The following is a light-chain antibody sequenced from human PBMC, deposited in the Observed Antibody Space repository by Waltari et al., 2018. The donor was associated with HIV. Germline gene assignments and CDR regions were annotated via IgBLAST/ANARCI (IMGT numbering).Light chain of an antibody. CDR2: GTS. CDR1: QSVSSSY. CDR3: QQYGSSLWT. V-gene: IGKV3-20*01. J-gene: IGKJ1*01. Sequence: EIVLTQSPGTLSLSPGEGATLSCRASQSVSSSYLAWYQQKPGQAPRLLIYGTSSRATGIPGRFSGSGSGTDFTLTISRLEPEDFAVYYCQQYGSSLWTFGQGTKVEIK.